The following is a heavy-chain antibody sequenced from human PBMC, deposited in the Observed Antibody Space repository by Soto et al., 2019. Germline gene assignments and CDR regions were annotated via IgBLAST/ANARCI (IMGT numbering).Heavy chain of an antibody. V-gene: IGHV4-39*01. J-gene: IGHJ5*02. CDR2: IYYSGST. CDR1: GGSISSSSYY. D-gene: IGHD6-19*01. CDR3: ARQTGYSSGWYWFDP. Sequence: SETLSLTCTVSGGSISSSSYYWGWIRQPPGKGLEWIGSIYYSGSTYYNPSLKSRVTISVDTSKNQFSLKLSSVTAADTAVYYCARQTGYSSGWYWFDPWGQGTLVTVSS.